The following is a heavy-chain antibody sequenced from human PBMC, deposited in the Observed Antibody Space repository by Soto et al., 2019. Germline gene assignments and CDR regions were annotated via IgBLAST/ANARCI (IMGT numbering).Heavy chain of an antibody. CDR2: IYYSGST. V-gene: IGHV4-31*03. CDR1: GGSISSGGYY. J-gene: IGHJ5*02. Sequence: SETLSLTCTVSGGSISSGGYYWSWIRQHPGKGLEWIGYIYYSGSTYYNPSLKSRVTISVDRSKNQFSLKLSSVTAADTAVYYCARHRIAAAGTNWFDPWGQGTLVTVSS. CDR3: ARHRIAAAGTNWFDP. D-gene: IGHD6-13*01.